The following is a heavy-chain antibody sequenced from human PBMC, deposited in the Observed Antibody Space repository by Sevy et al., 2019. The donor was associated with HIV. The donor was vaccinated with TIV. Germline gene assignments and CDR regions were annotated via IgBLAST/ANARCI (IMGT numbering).Heavy chain of an antibody. D-gene: IGHD3-3*01. Sequence: GGSLRLSCAASGFTFSSYWMSWVRQAPGKGLEWVANIKQDGSEKYYVDSVKGRFTISRDNAKNSLYLQMNSLRAEDTAVYYCARAHTIFAVVWGDPHYYYYGMDVWGQGTTVTVSS. CDR2: IKQDGSEK. CDR1: GFTFSSYW. CDR3: ARAHTIFAVVWGDPHYYYYGMDV. J-gene: IGHJ6*02. V-gene: IGHV3-7*01.